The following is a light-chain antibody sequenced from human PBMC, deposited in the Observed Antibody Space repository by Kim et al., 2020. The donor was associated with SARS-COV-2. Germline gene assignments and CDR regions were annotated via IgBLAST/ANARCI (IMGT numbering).Light chain of an antibody. CDR2: DAS. V-gene: IGKV3-15*01. Sequence: VSPEATVTLSCRASRNIRNILAWYQQNGGQPPRLLIHDASTSAAGVPARFRGTASGTEFTLTINSLQSEDFAFYFCQQYDTWPLTFGGGTKVDIK. CDR3: QQYDTWPLT. CDR1: RNIRNI. J-gene: IGKJ4*01.